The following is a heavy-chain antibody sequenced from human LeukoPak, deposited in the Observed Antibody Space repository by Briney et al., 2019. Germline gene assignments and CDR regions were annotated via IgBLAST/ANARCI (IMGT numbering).Heavy chain of an antibody. Sequence: SETLSLTCTVYGGSFSGYYWSWIRQPPGKGLEWIGEINHSGSTNYNPSLKSRVTISVDTSKNQFSLKLSSVTAADTAVYYCAREGPTTEHSSSSRSFDYWGQGTLVTVSS. J-gene: IGHJ4*02. CDR1: GGSFSGYY. V-gene: IGHV4-34*01. CDR2: INHSGST. CDR3: AREGPTTEHSSSSRSFDY. D-gene: IGHD6-6*01.